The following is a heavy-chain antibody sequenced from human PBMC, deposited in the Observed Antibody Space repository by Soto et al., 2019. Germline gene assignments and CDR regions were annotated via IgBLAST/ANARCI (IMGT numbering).Heavy chain of an antibody. CDR2: IWYDGTNK. Sequence: GGSLRLSCAASGFTFSNSGMHWVRQAPGKGLEWVALIWYDGTNKYYADSVKGRFTISRDNSKNTLYLELNSLRAEDTAVYYCARGAGSSWILGSWGQGTLVTVSS. CDR3: ARGAGSSWILGS. CDR1: GFTFSNSG. J-gene: IGHJ5*02. V-gene: IGHV3-33*01. D-gene: IGHD6-6*01.